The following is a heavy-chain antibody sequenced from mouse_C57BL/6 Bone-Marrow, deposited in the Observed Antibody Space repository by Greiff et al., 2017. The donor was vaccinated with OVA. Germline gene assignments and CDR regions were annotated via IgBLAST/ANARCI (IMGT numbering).Heavy chain of an antibody. V-gene: IGHV7-3*01. J-gene: IGHJ2*01. CDR3: ARDYYPVFDY. CDR1: GFTFTDYY. D-gene: IGHD1-1*01. Sequence: DVMLVESGGGLVQPGGSLSLSCAASGFTFTDYYMSWVRQPPGKALEWLGFIRNKANGYTTEYSASVKGRFTISRDNSQSILYLQMNALRAEDSATYYCARDYYPVFDYWGQGTTLTVSS. CDR2: IRNKANGYTT.